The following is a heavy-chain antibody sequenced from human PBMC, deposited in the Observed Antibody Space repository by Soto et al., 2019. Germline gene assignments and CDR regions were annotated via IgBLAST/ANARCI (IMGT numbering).Heavy chain of an antibody. D-gene: IGHD2-8*02. CDR3: ATVRGVGRYVFDS. V-gene: IGHV1-24*01. J-gene: IGHJ5*01. Sequence: RQNPGQGLERMGGFDPKDGNELYTQTLAGRVTMTEDTTTDTVYMELMSLTSEDTAVYHCATVRGVGRYVFDSLGTGILVTGSS. CDR2: FDPKDGNE.